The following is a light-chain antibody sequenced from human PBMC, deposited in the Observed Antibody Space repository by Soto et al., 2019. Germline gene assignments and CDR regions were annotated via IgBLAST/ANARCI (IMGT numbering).Light chain of an antibody. CDR3: QQYNGYSWA. CDR2: GAS. V-gene: IGKV3-15*01. Sequence: EIVMTQSPATLSVSPGERATLSCRASQSVSSNLAWYQQKPGQAPRLLIYGASTRATGIPARFSGSGSGTEFTLTISSLQSEDFASYYCQQYNGYSWAFGQGTKVEIK. J-gene: IGKJ1*01. CDR1: QSVSSN.